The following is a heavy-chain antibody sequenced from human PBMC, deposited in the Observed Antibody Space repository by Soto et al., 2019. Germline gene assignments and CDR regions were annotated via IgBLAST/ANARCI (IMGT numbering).Heavy chain of an antibody. V-gene: IGHV3-64D*08. CDR3: VKYSGYDYFFDY. CDR1: GFTFSNCN. J-gene: IGHJ4*02. Sequence: PGGSLRLSCSASGFTFSNCNMHWVRQAPGKGLEYVSDISSNGDSTYYADSVKGRFTISRDNSKNTLYLQMSSLRVEDTAVYYCVKYSGYDYFFDYWGQGTLVTVSS. CDR2: ISSNGDST. D-gene: IGHD5-12*01.